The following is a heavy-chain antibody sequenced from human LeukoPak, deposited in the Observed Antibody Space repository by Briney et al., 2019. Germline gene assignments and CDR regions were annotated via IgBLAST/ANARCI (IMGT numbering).Heavy chain of an antibody. CDR1: GGSISSSSYY. J-gene: IGHJ4*02. D-gene: IGHD3-10*01. V-gene: IGHV4-39*07. CDR3: ARVVGGPVDY. Sequence: PSETLSLTCTVSGGSISSSSYYWGWIRQPPGKGLEWIGSIYYSGSTYYNPSLKSRVTISVDTSKNQFSLKLSSVTAADTAVYYCARVVGGPVDYWGQGTLVTVSS. CDR2: IYYSGST.